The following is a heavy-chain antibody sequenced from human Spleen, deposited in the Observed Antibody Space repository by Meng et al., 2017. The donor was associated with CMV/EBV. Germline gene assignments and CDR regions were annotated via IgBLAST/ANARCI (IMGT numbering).Heavy chain of an antibody. CDR2: IYSGGST. Sequence: GESLKISCAASGFTVSSNYMSWVRQAPGKGLEWVSVIYSGGSTYYADSVKGRFTISRDNSKNTLYLQMNSLRAEDTAVYYCARDPHCSSASCLKFDPWGQGTLVTVSS. J-gene: IGHJ5*02. CDR1: GFTVSSNY. D-gene: IGHD2-2*01. V-gene: IGHV3-53*01. CDR3: ARDPHCSSASCLKFDP.